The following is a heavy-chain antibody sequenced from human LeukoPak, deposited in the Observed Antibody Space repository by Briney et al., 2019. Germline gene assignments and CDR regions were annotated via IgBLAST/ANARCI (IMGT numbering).Heavy chain of an antibody. J-gene: IGHJ4*02. V-gene: IGHV3-33*01. Sequence: PGGSLRLSWAASGFIFNNYGMQWVRQAPGKGLEWVAGIWFDGSNKHYADSVKCRFTISRDNSKNTVYLHLNSLRAEYTGVYFCARDRYIVVPSGNFHSCGQGIVVSV. CDR1: GFIFNNYG. CDR2: IWFDGSNK. CDR3: ARDRYIVVPSGNFHS. D-gene: IGHD2-2*01.